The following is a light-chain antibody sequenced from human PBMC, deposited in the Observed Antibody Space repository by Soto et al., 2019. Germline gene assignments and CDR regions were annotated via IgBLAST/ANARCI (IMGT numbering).Light chain of an antibody. V-gene: IGLV2-8*01. CDR2: EIT. CDR1: SSDVGGYDY. J-gene: IGLJ1*01. Sequence: QSVLTQPPSASGSLGQSVTISCTGTSSDVGGYDYVSWYQQHPGKAPKLVIYEITKRPSGVPDRFSGSKSGNTASLTVSGLQAEDEGDYYCSSYAGSNSYVFGIGTKVTVL. CDR3: SSYAGSNSYV.